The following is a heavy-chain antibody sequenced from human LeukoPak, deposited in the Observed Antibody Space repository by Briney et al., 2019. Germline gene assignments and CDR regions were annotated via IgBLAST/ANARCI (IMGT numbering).Heavy chain of an antibody. CDR1: GGSISSGSYY. V-gene: IGHV4-61*02. Sequence: SQTLSLTCTVSGGSISSGSYYWSWIRQPAGKGLEWIGRIYTSGSTTYNPSLKSRFTISVDTSKNQFSLKLSSVTAADTVVYYCARERSRGLRDYWGQGTLVTVSS. D-gene: IGHD1-26*01. J-gene: IGHJ4*02. CDR3: ARERSRGLRDY. CDR2: IYTSGST.